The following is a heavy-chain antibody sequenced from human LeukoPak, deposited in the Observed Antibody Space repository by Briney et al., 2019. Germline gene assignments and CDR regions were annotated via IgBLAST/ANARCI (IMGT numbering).Heavy chain of an antibody. V-gene: IGHV1-69*01. D-gene: IGHD5-18*01. CDR1: GGTFSSYA. Sequence: SVKVSCKASGGTFSSYAISWVRQAPGQGLEWMGGIIPIFGTANYAQKFQGRVTITADESTSTAYMELSSLRSEDTGVYYCARDRSLREPWLRNWFDPWGQGTLVTVSS. CDR2: IIPIFGTA. CDR3: ARDRSLREPWLRNWFDP. J-gene: IGHJ5*02.